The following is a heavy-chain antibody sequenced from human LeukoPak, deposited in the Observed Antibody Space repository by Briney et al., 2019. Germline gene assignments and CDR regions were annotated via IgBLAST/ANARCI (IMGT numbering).Heavy chain of an antibody. CDR1: GYSITSGFS. V-gene: IGHV4-38-2*02. CDR2: ISHSGTA. CDR3: AREGAVPGIDP. Sequence: SETLSLTCAVSGYSITSGFSWGWIRQPPGKGLEWIGTISHSGTADYKSTLESRLTISMDTSKNLFSLRLTSVTAADTAVYYCAREGAVPGIDPWGQGTLVTVSS. D-gene: IGHD3-16*01. J-gene: IGHJ5*02.